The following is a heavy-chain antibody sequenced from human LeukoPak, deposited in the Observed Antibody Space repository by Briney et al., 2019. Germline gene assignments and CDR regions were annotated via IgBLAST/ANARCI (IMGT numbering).Heavy chain of an antibody. CDR3: AKDHRGAPFDY. CDR1: GFTFSSYG. CDR2: IRYDGSNK. Sequence: GGSLRLSCAASGFTFSSYGMHWVRQAPGKGLEWVAFIRYDGSNKCYADSVKGRFTISRDNSKNTLYLQMNSLRAEDTAVYYCAKDHRGAPFDYWGQGTLVTVSS. D-gene: IGHD1-26*01. V-gene: IGHV3-30*02. J-gene: IGHJ4*02.